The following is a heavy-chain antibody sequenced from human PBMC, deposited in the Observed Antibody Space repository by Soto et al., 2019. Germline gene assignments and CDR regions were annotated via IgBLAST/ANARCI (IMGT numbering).Heavy chain of an antibody. J-gene: IGHJ4*02. CDR1: GFTFSSYG. CDR2: IWYDGSNK. V-gene: IGHV3-33*01. Sequence: GGSLRLSCAASGFTFSSYGMHWVRKAPGKGLEWVAVIWYDGSNKYYSDSVKGRFTISRDNSKNMLYLQMNSLRVEDTAVYYCASQKDWGQGTLVTVSS. CDR3: ASQKD.